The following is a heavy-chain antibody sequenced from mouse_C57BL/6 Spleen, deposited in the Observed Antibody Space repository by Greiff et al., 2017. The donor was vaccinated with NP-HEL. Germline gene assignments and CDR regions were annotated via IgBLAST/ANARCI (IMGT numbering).Heavy chain of an antibody. D-gene: IGHD2-4*01. V-gene: IGHV1-64*01. CDR2: IHPNSGST. CDR1: GYTFTSYW. J-gene: IGHJ2*01. CDR3: AREENDYDVGYFDY. Sequence: LQPGAELVKPGASVKLSCKASGYTFTSYWMHWVKQRPGQGLEWIGMIHPNSGSTNYNEKFKSKATLTVDKSSSTAYMQLSSLTSEDSAVYYCAREENDYDVGYFDYWGQGTTLTVSS.